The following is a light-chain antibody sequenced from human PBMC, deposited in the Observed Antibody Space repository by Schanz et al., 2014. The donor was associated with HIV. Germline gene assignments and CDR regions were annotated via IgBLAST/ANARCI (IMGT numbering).Light chain of an antibody. Sequence: QSALTQPPSASGSPGQSVTISCTGTTSDIGNHDFVSWYQQHPGKAPKLMIYDVTKRPSGVPARFSGSKSGNTASLAISGLRSEDEADYYCAAWDVTLNGPVFGGGTKLTVL. J-gene: IGLJ2*01. CDR1: TSDIGNHDF. V-gene: IGLV2-8*01. CDR3: AAWDVTLNGPV. CDR2: DVT.